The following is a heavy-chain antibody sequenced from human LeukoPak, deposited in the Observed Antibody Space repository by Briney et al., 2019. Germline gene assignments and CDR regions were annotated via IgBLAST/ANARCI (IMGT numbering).Heavy chain of an antibody. CDR1: GSTFSSYA. J-gene: IGHJ4*02. CDR2: ISGSGGST. CDR3: ANQYYYDSSGYYPFDY. Sequence: GGSPRLSCAASGSTFSSYAMSWVRQAPGKGLEWVSAISGSGGSTYYADSVKGRFTISRDNSKNTLYLQMNSLRAEDTAVYYCANQYYYDSSGYYPFDYWGQGTLVTVSS. D-gene: IGHD3-22*01. V-gene: IGHV3-23*01.